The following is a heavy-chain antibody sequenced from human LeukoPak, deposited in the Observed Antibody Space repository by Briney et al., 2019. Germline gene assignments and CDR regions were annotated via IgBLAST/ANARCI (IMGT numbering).Heavy chain of an antibody. J-gene: IGHJ6*03. CDR2: INPNSGGT. D-gene: IGHD3-10*01. V-gene: IGHV1-2*02. Sequence: GASVKVSCKASGYTFTGYYMHWVRQAPGQGLEWMGWINPNSGGTNYAQKFQGRVTMTRDTSISTAYMELSRLRSDDTAVYYCARIRYYYGSGSYLSTYYYYMDVWGKGTTVTVSS. CDR1: GYTFTGYY. CDR3: ARIRYYYGSGSYLSTYYYYMDV.